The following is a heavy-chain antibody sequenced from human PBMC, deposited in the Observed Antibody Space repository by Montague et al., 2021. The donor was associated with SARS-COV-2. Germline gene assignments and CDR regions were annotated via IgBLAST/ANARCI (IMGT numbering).Heavy chain of an antibody. CDR2: IAGTSSYI. Sequence: SLRLSCAASGFTFSTYTMNWVRQTPGQGLEWVSSIAGTSSYIYYADSVKGRFTVSRDNAKNSLYLQMSSLRPDDTGVYYCGRSSGHWGQGTLVTVSS. CDR1: GFTFSTYT. CDR3: GRSSGH. J-gene: IGHJ4*02. D-gene: IGHD3-22*01. V-gene: IGHV3-21*06.